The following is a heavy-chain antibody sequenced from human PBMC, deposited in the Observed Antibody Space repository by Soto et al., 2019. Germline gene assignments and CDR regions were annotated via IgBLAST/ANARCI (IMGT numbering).Heavy chain of an antibody. V-gene: IGHV4-34*01. CDR2: INHSGST. CDR1: GGSFSGYY. J-gene: IGHJ4*02. D-gene: IGHD2-2*01. Sequence: SETLSLTCAVYGGSFSGYYWSWIRQPPGKGLEWIGEINHSGSTNYNPSLKSRVTISVDTSKNQFSLKLSSVTAADTAVYYCARGTPYCSSTSCSRKFDYWGQGTLVTVSS. CDR3: ARGTPYCSSTSCSRKFDY.